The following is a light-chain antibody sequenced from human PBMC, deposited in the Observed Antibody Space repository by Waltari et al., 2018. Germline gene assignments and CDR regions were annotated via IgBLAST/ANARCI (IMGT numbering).Light chain of an antibody. CDR3: CSYAGTYTHVV. CDR2: DVT. Sequence: QSALTQPRSVSGSPGQSVTISCTGTSNDVGGYNYVSWYQHHPGKAPKLMIYDVTKRPSVVPDRFSGSKSGNTASLTISGLQAEDEADYYCCSYAGTYTHVVFGGGTKVTVL. CDR1: SNDVGGYNY. V-gene: IGLV2-11*01. J-gene: IGLJ2*01.